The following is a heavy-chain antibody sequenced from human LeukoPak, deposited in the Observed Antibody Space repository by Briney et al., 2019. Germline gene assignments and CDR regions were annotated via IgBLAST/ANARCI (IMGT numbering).Heavy chain of an antibody. CDR1: GFTFSSYW. V-gene: IGHV3-74*01. CDR2: INSDGSST. Sequence: GGSLRLSCAASGFTFSSYWMHWVRQAPGKGLVWVSRINSDGSSTGYADSVKGRFTISRDNAKNTLYLQMNSLRAEDTAVYYCACRLRSGAFDIWGQGTMVTVSS. J-gene: IGHJ3*02. D-gene: IGHD4-17*01. CDR3: ACRLRSGAFDI.